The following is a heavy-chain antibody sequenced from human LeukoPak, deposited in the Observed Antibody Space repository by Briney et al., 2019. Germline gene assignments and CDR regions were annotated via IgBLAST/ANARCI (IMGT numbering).Heavy chain of an antibody. J-gene: IGHJ5*02. CDR2: ISSSSSTI. Sequence: GGSLRLSCAASGFTFSSYSMNWVRQAPGKGLEWVSDISSSSSTIYYADSVKGRFTISRDNSKNMLYLQMNSLRTEDTAVYYCARGDKQLVFNRNKGGFDPWGQGTLVTVSS. V-gene: IGHV3-48*01. CDR1: GFTFSSYS. D-gene: IGHD6-13*01. CDR3: ARGDKQLVFNRNKGGFDP.